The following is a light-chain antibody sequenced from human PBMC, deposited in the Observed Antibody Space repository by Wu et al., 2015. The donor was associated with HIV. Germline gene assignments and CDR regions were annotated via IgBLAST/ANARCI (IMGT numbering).Light chain of an antibody. J-gene: IGKJ3*01. V-gene: IGKV1-5*03. Sequence: DIQMTQSPSSLSASVGDRVTITCRASQSINAWLAWYQQKPGKAPKLLIYKASTLEGGVPSRFSGSGSGTDFTLTISSLEPEDFAVYYCQQRGNWPLSSFGPGTKVDIK. CDR2: KAS. CDR1: QSINAW. CDR3: QQRGNWPLSS.